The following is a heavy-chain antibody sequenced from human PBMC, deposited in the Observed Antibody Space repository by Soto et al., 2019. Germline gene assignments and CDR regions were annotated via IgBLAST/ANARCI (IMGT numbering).Heavy chain of an antibody. CDR2: IYYSGST. CDR3: ARGSEYGDYFYYYYGMDV. J-gene: IGHJ6*01. D-gene: IGHD4-17*01. CDR1: GGSISSGDYY. V-gene: IGHV4-30-4*01. Sequence: SETLSLTCTVSGGSISSGDYYWSWICQPPGKGLEWIGYIYYSGSTYCNPFLKSRVTISVDTSKNQFSLKLSSVTAADTAVYYCARGSEYGDYFYYYYGMDVWGQGTTVTVSS.